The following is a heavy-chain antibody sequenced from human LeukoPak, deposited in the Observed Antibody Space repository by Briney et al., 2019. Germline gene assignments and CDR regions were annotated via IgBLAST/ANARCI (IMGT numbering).Heavy chain of an antibody. CDR1: GYTFTSYG. CDR2: ISAYNGNT. D-gene: IGHD6-19*01. CDR3: ARGDSSGWYTHRDAFDI. V-gene: IGHV1-18*01. J-gene: IGHJ3*02. Sequence: ASVKVSCKASGYTFTSYGISWVRQAPGQGLEWMGWISAYNGNTNYAQKLQGRVTMTTDTSTSTAYVELRSLRSDDTAVYYCARGDSSGWYTHRDAFDIWGQGTMVTVSS.